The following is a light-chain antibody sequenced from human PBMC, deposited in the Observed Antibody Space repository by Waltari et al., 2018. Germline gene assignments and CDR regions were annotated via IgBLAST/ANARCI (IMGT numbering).Light chain of an antibody. CDR2: SAS. V-gene: IGKV1-12*01. Sequence: DIQMTQSPSSVSASVGDRVTITWRASQGISNWLAWYQQKPGKAPNLLVYSASNLQSGVPSRFSGSGSGTDFTLTISSLQPEDFATYYCQQTSTFPVTFGGGTEVEF. J-gene: IGKJ4*01. CDR3: QQTSTFPVT. CDR1: QGISNW.